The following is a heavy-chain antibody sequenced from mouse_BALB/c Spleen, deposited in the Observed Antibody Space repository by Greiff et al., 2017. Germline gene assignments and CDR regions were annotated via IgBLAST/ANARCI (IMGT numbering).Heavy chain of an antibody. CDR3: ATITTVVARAMDY. CDR1: GYTFTSYT. Sequence: VQLQQSAAELARPGASVKMSCKASGYTFTSYTMHWVKQRPGQGLEWIGYINPSSGYTEYNQKFKDKTTLTADKSSSTAYMQLSSLTSEDSAVYYCATITTVVARAMDYWGQGTSVTVSS. D-gene: IGHD1-1*01. V-gene: IGHV1-4*02. CDR2: INPSSGYT. J-gene: IGHJ4*01.